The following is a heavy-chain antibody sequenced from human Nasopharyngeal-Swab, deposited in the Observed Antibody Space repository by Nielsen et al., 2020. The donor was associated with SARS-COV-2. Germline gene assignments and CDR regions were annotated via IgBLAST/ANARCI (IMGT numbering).Heavy chain of an antibody. CDR1: GGSISSSSYY. V-gene: IGHV4-39*01. Sequence: SETLSLTCTVSGGSISSSSYYWGWIRQPPGKGLEWIGSIYYSGSTYYNPSLKSRVTISVDTSKNQFSLKLSSVTAADTAVYYCFGMEWLRGPFDYWGQGTLVTGSS. D-gene: IGHD3-3*01. CDR2: IYYSGST. CDR3: FGMEWLRGPFDY. J-gene: IGHJ4*02.